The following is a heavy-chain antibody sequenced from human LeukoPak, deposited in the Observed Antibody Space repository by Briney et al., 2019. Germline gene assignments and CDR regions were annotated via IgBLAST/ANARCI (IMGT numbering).Heavy chain of an antibody. V-gene: IGHV1-2*02. CDR1: GYTFTDYY. CDR2: LNPNSGDT. J-gene: IGHJ4*02. Sequence: GASVKVSCKASGYTFTDYYMHWVRQAPGQGLEWMGWLNPNSGDTNYAQKFHGRVSMTRDSSISTAYMDLSDLRSDDTAVYYCARGGWELLRTSFDYWGQGTLVTVSS. D-gene: IGHD1-26*01. CDR3: ARGGWELLRTSFDY.